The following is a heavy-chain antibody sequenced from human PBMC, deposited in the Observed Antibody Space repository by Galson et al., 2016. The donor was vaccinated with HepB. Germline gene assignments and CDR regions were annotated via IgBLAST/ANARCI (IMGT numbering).Heavy chain of an antibody. V-gene: IGHV4-4*02. CDR1: GGSVSSHNW. D-gene: IGHD2-8*01. CDR3: ARGHNGFAGY. CDR2: IFHTGRV. Sequence: SETLSLTCAVSGGSVSSHNWWSWVRQPPGQGLEWIGQIFHTGRVNYTPSLASRVTISVDTSNNHFSLRLSSVTAADTAVYYCARGHNGFAGYWGQGTLVIVSS. J-gene: IGHJ4*02.